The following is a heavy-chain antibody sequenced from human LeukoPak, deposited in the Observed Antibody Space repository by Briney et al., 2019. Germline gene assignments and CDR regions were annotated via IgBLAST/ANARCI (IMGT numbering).Heavy chain of an antibody. J-gene: IGHJ4*02. Sequence: PGGSLRLSCAASGFTFSDYSMSWVRQAPGKGLEWVSAISGSGGSTYYADSVKGRFTISRDNSKNTLYLQMNSLRAEDTAVYYCAKVGRGSYPRRVYFDYWGQGTLVTVSS. CDR1: GFTFSDYS. CDR3: AKVGRGSYPRRVYFDY. V-gene: IGHV3-23*01. D-gene: IGHD1-26*01. CDR2: ISGSGGST.